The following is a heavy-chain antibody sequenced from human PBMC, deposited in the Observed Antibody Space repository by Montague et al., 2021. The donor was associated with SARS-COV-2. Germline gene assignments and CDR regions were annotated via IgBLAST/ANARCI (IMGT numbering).Heavy chain of an antibody. CDR2: PYYQSKWYS. CDR3: VRYSGWFYFDF. D-gene: IGHD6-19*01. J-gene: IGHJ4*02. CDR1: GDSVSSHSVA. V-gene: IGHV6-1*01. Sequence: CAISGDSVSSHSVAWSWLRQSPSRGLEWLGRPYYQSKWYSDYAPSLRGRLTVHPDASKNEFSLELNYVTPEDTAVYYCVRYSGWFYFDFWGQGTLVTVSS.